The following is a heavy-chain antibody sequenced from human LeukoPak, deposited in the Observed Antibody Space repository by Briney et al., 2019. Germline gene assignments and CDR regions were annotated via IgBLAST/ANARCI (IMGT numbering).Heavy chain of an antibody. J-gene: IGHJ4*02. CDR1: GGSISSYY. CDR2: IYYSGST. D-gene: IGHD3-22*01. V-gene: IGHV4-59*08. Sequence: SETLSLTCTVSGGSISSYYWSWIRQPPGKGLEGIGYIYYSGSTNYNPSLKRRVTISVDTSKNQFSLKLSSVTAADTAVYYCARRITMIAGYYFDYWGQGTLVTVSS. CDR3: ARRITMIAGYYFDY.